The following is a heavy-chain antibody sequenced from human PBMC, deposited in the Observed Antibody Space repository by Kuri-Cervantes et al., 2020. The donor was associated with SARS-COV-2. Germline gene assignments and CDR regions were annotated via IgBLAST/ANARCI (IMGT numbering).Heavy chain of an antibody. CDR2: ISAYNGNT. J-gene: IGHJ4*02. CDR3: ARDACYYDSSGYRYYFDY. CDR1: GYTFTSCG. D-gene: IGHD3-22*01. V-gene: IGHV1-18*01. Sequence: ASVKVSCKASGYTFTSCGISWVRQAPGQGLEWMGWISAYNGNTNYAQKLQGRVTMTTDTSTSTAYMELRILRSDDTAVYYCARDACYYDSSGYRYYFDYWGQGTLVTVSS.